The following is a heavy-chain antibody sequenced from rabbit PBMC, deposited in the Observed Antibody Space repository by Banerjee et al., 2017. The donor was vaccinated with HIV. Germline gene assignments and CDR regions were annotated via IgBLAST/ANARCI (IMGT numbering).Heavy chain of an antibody. CDR1: GFSFSSSYW. D-gene: IGHD6-1*01. CDR3: ARDGAYIYGYPGYAYANSPYGMDL. CDR2: IYTGSGGT. J-gene: IGHJ6*01. V-gene: IGHV1S40*01. Sequence: QSLEESGGDLVKPGASLTLTCTASGFSFSSSYWIYWVRQAPGKGPEWIACIYTGSGGTYYANWAKGRFTISKASSTTVTLQMTSLTAADTATYFCARDGAYIYGYPGYAYANSPYGMDLWGQGTLVTVS.